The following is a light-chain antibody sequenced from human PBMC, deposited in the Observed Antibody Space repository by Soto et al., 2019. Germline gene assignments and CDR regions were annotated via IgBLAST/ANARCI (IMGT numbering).Light chain of an antibody. J-gene: IGKJ5*01. CDR3: QQLSTWPPIT. Sequence: DIVWSNSPGTLSLSPGERATLSCRASQYVANSLAWYQQKPGQAPRLLIYDASDRAAGIPGRFSGSGSGTDFTLTISSLEPEDFAIYYCQQLSTWPPITFGQGTRLENK. CDR2: DAS. V-gene: IGKV3-11*01. CDR1: QYVANS.